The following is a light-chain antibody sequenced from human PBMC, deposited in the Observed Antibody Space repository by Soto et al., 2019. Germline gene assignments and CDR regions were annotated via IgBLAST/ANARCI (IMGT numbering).Light chain of an antibody. J-gene: IGKJ5*01. CDR3: QQSYSTPIT. CDR2: TAS. V-gene: IGKV1-39*01. Sequence: DLQMTQFPSSLSASLADRVTSXXRASQSISSYLNWCQQKPGKAPKVXIYTASSLQSGVPSRFSGSGSGTDFTLTISSLQPEDFATYYCQQSYSTPITFGQGTRLEIK. CDR1: QSISSY.